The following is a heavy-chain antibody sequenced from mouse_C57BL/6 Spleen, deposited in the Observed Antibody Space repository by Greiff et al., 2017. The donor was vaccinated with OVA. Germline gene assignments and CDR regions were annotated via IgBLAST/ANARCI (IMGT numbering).Heavy chain of an antibody. J-gene: IGHJ3*01. V-gene: IGHV5-6*01. Sequence: EVKLMESGGDLVKPGGSLKLSCAASGFTFSSYGMSWVRQTPDKRLEWVATISSGGSYTYYPDSVKGRFTISRDNDKNTLYLQMSSLKSEDTAMYYCARHHDGYYVAYWGQGTLVTVSA. CDR3: ARHHDGYYVAY. D-gene: IGHD2-3*01. CDR2: ISSGGSYT. CDR1: GFTFSSYG.